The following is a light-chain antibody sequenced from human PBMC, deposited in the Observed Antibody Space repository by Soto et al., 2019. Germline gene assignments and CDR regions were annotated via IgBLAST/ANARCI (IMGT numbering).Light chain of an antibody. CDR3: QQFHSYPIT. CDR1: QGISTL. V-gene: IGKV1D-16*01. Sequence: DIQMTQSPSSLSASGVDPVSSTGGASQGISTLLAWYQQKPGKAPKSLIYFASSLQSGVPSRFTGSGSGIDFTLTISSLQPEDFATYYCQQFHSYPITFGQGTRLEIK. J-gene: IGKJ5*01. CDR2: FAS.